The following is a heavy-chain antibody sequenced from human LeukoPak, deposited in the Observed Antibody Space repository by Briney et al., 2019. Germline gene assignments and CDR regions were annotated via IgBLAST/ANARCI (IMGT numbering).Heavy chain of an antibody. D-gene: IGHD3-3*01. J-gene: IGHJ4*02. Sequence: SVKVSCTASGSTFGTSAVQWVRQARGQGLEWIAWSVVGSGNTNYAQRFQERVTITRDMSTRTVYMELTGLRSEDTAVYYCAAGGTIWDFDYWGQGTLVTVSS. V-gene: IGHV1-58*01. CDR3: AAGGTIWDFDY. CDR2: SVVGSGNT. CDR1: GSTFGTSA.